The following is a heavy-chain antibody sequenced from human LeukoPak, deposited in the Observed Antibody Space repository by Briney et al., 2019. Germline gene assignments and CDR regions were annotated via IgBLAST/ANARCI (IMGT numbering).Heavy chain of an antibody. Sequence: SETLSLTCAVYGGSFSGYYWSWIRQPPGKGLEWIGEINHSGSTNYNPSLKSRVTISVDTSKNQFSLKLSSVTAADTAVYYCARGGQRWLQFSKLDAFDIWGQGTMVAVSS. D-gene: IGHD5-24*01. CDR3: ARGGQRWLQFSKLDAFDI. V-gene: IGHV4-34*01. J-gene: IGHJ3*02. CDR2: INHSGST. CDR1: GGSFSGYY.